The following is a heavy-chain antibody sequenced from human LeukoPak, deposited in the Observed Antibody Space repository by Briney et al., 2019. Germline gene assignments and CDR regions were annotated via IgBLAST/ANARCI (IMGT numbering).Heavy chain of an antibody. CDR2: INPNSGGT. V-gene: IGHV1-2*06. Sequence: GASVKVSCKASGYTFTGYYMHWVRQAPGQGLEWMGRINPNSGGTNYAQKFQGRVTMTRDTSISTAYMELSRLRADGTAVYYCAREGCRWLQFALDYWGQGTLVTVSS. D-gene: IGHD5-24*01. CDR1: GYTFTGYY. J-gene: IGHJ4*02. CDR3: AREGCRWLQFALDY.